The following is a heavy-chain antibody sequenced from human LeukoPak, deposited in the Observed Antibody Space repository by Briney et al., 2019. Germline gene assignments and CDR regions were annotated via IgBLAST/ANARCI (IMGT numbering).Heavy chain of an antibody. CDR1: GYTFTSYD. Sequence: ASVKVSCKASGYTFTSYDINRVRQATGQGLEWMGWMNPNSGNTGYAQKFQGRVTMTRNTSISTAYMELSSLRSEDTAVYYCARAGYSSSWYLYWGQGTLVTVSS. CDR2: MNPNSGNT. J-gene: IGHJ4*02. V-gene: IGHV1-8*01. CDR3: ARAGYSSSWYLY. D-gene: IGHD6-13*01.